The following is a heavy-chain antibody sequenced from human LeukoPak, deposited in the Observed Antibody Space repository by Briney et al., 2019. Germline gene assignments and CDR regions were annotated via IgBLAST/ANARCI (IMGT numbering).Heavy chain of an antibody. CDR2: INHSGST. Sequence: SETLSLTCAVYGGSFSGYYWSWIRQPPGKGLEWIGEINHSGSTNYNPSLKSRVTISVDTSKNQFSLKLSSVTAADTAVYYCARDAAPYYYGSGIFRKNNWFDPRGQGTLVTVSS. J-gene: IGHJ5*02. CDR3: ARDAAPYYYGSGIFRKNNWFDP. V-gene: IGHV4-34*01. CDR1: GGSFSGYY. D-gene: IGHD3-10*01.